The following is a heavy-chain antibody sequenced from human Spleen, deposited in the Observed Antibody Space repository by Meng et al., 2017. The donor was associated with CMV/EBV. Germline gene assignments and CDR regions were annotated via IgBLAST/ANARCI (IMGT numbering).Heavy chain of an antibody. Sequence: ASGFTLSSYNMNWVRQAPGKGLEWVSSISSSSSYIYYADSVKGRFTISRDNAKNSLYLQMNSLRAEDTAVYYCARGSSTREGWFDPWGQGTLVTVSS. D-gene: IGHD2-2*01. V-gene: IGHV3-21*01. J-gene: IGHJ5*02. CDR1: GFTLSSYN. CDR3: ARGSSTREGWFDP. CDR2: ISSSSSYI.